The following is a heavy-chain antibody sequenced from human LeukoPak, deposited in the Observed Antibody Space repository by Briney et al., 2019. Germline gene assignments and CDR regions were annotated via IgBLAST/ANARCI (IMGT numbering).Heavy chain of an antibody. CDR2: INHSGST. CDR1: GGSFSGYY. Sequence: PSETLSLTCAVYGGSFSGYYWSGIRQPPGKGLEGVGEINHSGSTNYNPSLKSRVTISVDTSKNQFSLKLSSVTAADTAAYYCARGYCSSTSCKGNWFDPWGQGTLVTVSS. D-gene: IGHD2-2*01. V-gene: IGHV4-34*01. CDR3: ARGYCSSTSCKGNWFDP. J-gene: IGHJ5*02.